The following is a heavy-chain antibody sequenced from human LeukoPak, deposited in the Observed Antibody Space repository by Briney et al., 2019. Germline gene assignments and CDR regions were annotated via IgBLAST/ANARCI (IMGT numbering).Heavy chain of an antibody. V-gene: IGHV1-2*02. CDR3: ARLTTVVTDYYYYYMDV. CDR1: GYTFTGYY. J-gene: IGHJ6*03. CDR2: INPNSGGT. D-gene: IGHD4-23*01. Sequence: GASVKVSCKASGYTFTGYYMHWVRQAPGQGLEWMGWINPNSGGTNYAQKFQGRVTMTRDTSISTAYMELSRLRSDDTAVYYCARLTTVVTDYYYYYMDVWGKGTTVTISS.